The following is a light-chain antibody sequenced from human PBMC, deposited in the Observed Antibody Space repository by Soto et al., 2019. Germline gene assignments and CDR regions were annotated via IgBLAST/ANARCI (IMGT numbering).Light chain of an antibody. V-gene: IGKV1-6*01. CDR1: QDIRSD. Sequence: AIQMTQSPSSLSASVGDRVTITCRASQDIRSDLGWYQQKPGKAPKLLISAASNLQSGVPSRFSGSGSGTDFTLTISSLQSEDFATYFCLQHSNFPFTFGQGTKLRVK. CDR2: AAS. CDR3: LQHSNFPFT. J-gene: IGKJ2*01.